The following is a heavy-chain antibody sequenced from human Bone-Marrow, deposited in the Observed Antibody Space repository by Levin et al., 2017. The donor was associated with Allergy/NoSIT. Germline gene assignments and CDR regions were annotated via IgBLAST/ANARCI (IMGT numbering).Heavy chain of an antibody. J-gene: IGHJ3*02. CDR3: ARVGDRYDAFDI. CDR2: IYYSGTT. V-gene: IGHV4-31*11. Sequence: SETLSLTCAVSGASISSGGHYWTWIRQHPGKGLEWIGYIYYSGTTSLNPSLKSRVSVSVDTSKNQISLKLSSVTAADTAVYYCARVGDRYDAFDIWGQGTPVSVSS. D-gene: IGHD3-16*01. CDR1: GASISSGGHY.